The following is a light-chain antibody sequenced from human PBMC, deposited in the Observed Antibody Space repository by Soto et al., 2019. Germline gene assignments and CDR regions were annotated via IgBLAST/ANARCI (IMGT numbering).Light chain of an antibody. V-gene: IGLV2-14*01. CDR3: GTWDSSLSAGWV. J-gene: IGLJ3*02. Sequence: QSALAQPASVSGSPGQSITISCTGTSNDIGLYNYVSWYQQHPGKAPKLIIYVVSSRPSGISNRFSASKSGTSATLRITGIQTGDEADYYCGTWDSSLSAGWVFGRGTKVNVL. CDR2: VVS. CDR1: SNDIGLYNY.